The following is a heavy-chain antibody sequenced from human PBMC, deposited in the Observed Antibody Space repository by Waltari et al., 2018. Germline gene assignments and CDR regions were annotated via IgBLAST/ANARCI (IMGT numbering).Heavy chain of an antibody. D-gene: IGHD2-2*01. Sequence: QVQLQESGPGLVKPSQTLSLTYTVSGGSISRGGYYWSWIRQHPGKGLEWIGYIYYSGSTYYNPSLKSLVTISVDTSKNQFSLKLSSVTAADTAVYYCARATSRGVVPAAFDYWGQGTLVTVSS. CDR3: ARATSRGVVPAAFDY. CDR1: GGSISRGGYY. V-gene: IGHV4-31*01. J-gene: IGHJ4*02. CDR2: IYYSGST.